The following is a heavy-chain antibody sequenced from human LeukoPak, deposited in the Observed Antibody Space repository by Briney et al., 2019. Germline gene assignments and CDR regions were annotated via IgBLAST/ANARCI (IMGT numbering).Heavy chain of an antibody. D-gene: IGHD3-9*01. CDR1: GGTFSSYA. CDR3: ARGRRYFDWLLQPYYYYYGMDV. V-gene: IGHV1-69*13. J-gene: IGHJ6*02. Sequence: REASVKVSCKASGGTFSSYAISWVRQAPGQGLEWMGGIIPIFGTANYAQKFQGRVTITADESTSTAYMELSSLRSEDTAVYYCARGRRYFDWLLQPYYYYYGMDVWGQGTTVTVSS. CDR2: IIPIFGTA.